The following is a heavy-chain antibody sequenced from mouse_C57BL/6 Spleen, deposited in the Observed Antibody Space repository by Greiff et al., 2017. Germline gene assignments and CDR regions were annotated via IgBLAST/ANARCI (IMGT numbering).Heavy chain of an antibody. D-gene: IGHD1-1*01. CDR1: GYTFTTYP. J-gene: IGHJ2*01. V-gene: IGHV1-47*01. CDR2: FHPYNDDT. CDR3: ARRYSPYCGSSYLYFDY. Sequence: QVQLQQSGAELVKPGASVKMSCKASGYTFTTYPIEWMKQNHGKSLEWIGNFHPYNDDTKYNEKFKGKATLTVEKSSSTVYLELSRLTSDDSAVYYCARRYSPYCGSSYLYFDYWGQGTTLTVSS.